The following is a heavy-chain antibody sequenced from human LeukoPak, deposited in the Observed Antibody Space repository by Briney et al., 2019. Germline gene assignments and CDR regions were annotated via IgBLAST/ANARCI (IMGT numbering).Heavy chain of an antibody. Sequence: GASVKVSCKASGGTFSSYAISWVRQAPGQGLEWMGRIIPTLGIANYAQKFQGRVTITADKSTSTAYMELSSLRSEDTAVYYCARERDYDSSGYYPDYWGQGTLVTVSS. D-gene: IGHD3-22*01. V-gene: IGHV1-69*04. J-gene: IGHJ4*02. CDR1: GGTFSSYA. CDR2: IIPTLGIA. CDR3: ARERDYDSSGYYPDY.